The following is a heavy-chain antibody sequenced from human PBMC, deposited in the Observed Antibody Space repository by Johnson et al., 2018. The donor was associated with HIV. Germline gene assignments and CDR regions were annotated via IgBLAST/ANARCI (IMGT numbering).Heavy chain of an antibody. Sequence: MQLVESGGGLVQPGGSLRLSCAASGFTFSSYWMSWVRQAPGKGLEWVANIKHDGSEKYYVDSVKCRFTISRDNAKNSLYLQMNSLRAEDTAVYYCARDFATMIVVVPYAFDIWGQGTMVTVSS. CDR1: GFTFSSYW. CDR3: ARDFATMIVVVPYAFDI. V-gene: IGHV3-7*05. J-gene: IGHJ3*02. CDR2: IKHDGSEK. D-gene: IGHD3-22*01.